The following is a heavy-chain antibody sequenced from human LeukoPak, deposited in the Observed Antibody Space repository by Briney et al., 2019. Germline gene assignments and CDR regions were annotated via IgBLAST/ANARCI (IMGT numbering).Heavy chain of an antibody. Sequence: GASVKVSCKASGYTFTGYHMHWVRQAPGQGLEWMGWINPNSGGTNYAQKFQGRVTMTRDTSISTAYMELSRLRSDDTAVYYCARDNSGRMGYWGQGTLVTVSS. V-gene: IGHV1-2*02. D-gene: IGHD3-10*01. CDR1: GYTFTGYH. CDR2: INPNSGGT. CDR3: ARDNSGRMGY. J-gene: IGHJ4*02.